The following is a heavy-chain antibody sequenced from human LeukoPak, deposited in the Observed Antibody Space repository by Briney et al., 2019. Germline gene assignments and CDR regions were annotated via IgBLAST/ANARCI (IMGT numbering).Heavy chain of an antibody. D-gene: IGHD6-19*01. CDR3: ARLRASSGWYVDY. V-gene: IGHV5-51*01. J-gene: IGHJ4*02. Sequence: GESLKISCQASGYSFTSYWIGWVRQMPGKGLEWMGIIYPGDSDTRYSPSFQGQVTISADKSISTAYLQWSSLKASDTAMYYCARLRASSGWYVDYWGQGTLVTVSS. CDR2: IYPGDSDT. CDR1: GYSFTSYW.